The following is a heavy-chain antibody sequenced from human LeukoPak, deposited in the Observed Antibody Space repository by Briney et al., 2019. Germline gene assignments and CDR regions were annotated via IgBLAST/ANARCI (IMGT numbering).Heavy chain of an antibody. CDR3: ANQNWYPLFQHNWFDP. CDR1: GFTFSSYA. CDR2: ISGSGGST. Sequence: GGSLRLSCAASGFTFSSYAMSWVRQAPGKGLEWVSAISGSGGSTDYADSVKGRFTISRDNSKNTLYLQMNSLRAEDTAVYYCANQNWYPLFQHNWFDPWGQGTLVTVSS. V-gene: IGHV3-23*01. D-gene: IGHD6-13*01. J-gene: IGHJ5*02.